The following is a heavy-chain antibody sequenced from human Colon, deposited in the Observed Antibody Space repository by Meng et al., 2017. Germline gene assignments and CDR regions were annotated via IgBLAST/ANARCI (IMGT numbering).Heavy chain of an antibody. J-gene: IGHJ5*02. CDR2: INHSGST. Sequence: QVQLQQLGLGLLKPAETLSLTCAVYGGSFSGYYWSWFRQPPGKGLEWIGEINHSGSTNYNPSLKSRVTISVDTSKNQFSLKLSSVTAADTAVYYCARIRPRLGGKTFDPWGQGTLVTVFS. V-gene: IGHV4-34*01. CDR3: ARIRPRLGGKTFDP. CDR1: GGSFSGYY. D-gene: IGHD3-16*01.